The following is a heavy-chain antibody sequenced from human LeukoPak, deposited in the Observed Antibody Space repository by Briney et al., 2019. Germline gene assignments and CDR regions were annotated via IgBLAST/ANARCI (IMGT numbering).Heavy chain of an antibody. CDR1: GFTFSSYW. D-gene: IGHD6-13*01. CDR3: ASRGYSSSWPIWGY. V-gene: IGHV3-7*01. CDR2: IKQDGSEK. Sequence: GGSLRLSCAASGFTFSSYWMSWVRQAPGKRLEWAANIKQDGSEKYNVDSVKGRFTISRDNAKNSLYLQMNSLRAEDTAVYYCASRGYSSSWPIWGYWGQGTLVTVSS. J-gene: IGHJ4*02.